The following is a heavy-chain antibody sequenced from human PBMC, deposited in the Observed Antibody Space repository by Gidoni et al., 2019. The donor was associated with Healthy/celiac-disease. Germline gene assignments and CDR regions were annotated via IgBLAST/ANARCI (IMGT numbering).Heavy chain of an antibody. CDR1: GSTFSSYS. Sequence: EVQLVESGGGLVQPGGSLRLSCAASGSTFSSYSMNWVRQAPGKGLEWVSYISSSSSTIYYAYSVKGRFTISRDNAKNSLYLQMNSLRAEDTAVYYCARKVPAAYRVFDYWGQGTLVTVSS. CDR3: ARKVPAAYRVFDY. CDR2: ISSSSSTI. J-gene: IGHJ4*02. D-gene: IGHD2-2*01. V-gene: IGHV3-48*01.